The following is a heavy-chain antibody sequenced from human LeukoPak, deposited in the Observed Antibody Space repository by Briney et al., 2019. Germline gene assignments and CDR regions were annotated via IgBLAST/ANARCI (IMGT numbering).Heavy chain of an antibody. CDR3: ARGLFPYPFDY. V-gene: IGHV3-30-3*01. CDR2: ISYDGSNK. D-gene: IGHD2-2*01. CDR1: GFTFSSYA. Sequence: PGGSLRLSCAASGFTFSSYAMHWVRQAPGKGLEWVAVISYDGSNKYYADSVKGRFTISRDNSKNTLYLQTNSLRAEDTAVYYCARGLFPYPFDYWGQGTLVTVSS. J-gene: IGHJ4*02.